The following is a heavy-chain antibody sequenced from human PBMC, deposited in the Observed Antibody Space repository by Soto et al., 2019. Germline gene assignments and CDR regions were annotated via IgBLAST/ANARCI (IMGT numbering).Heavy chain of an antibody. Sequence: EVQLLESGGGLVQPGGSLRLSCAASGFTFSSYAMSWVRQAPGKGLEWVSAISGSGGSTYYADSVKGRFTISRDNSKNTLYLQMNRQRAEDRAVYYCARRGAEYCSSWYHFDYWGQGTLVNGSS. D-gene: IGHD6-13*01. J-gene: IGHJ4*02. V-gene: IGHV3-23*01. CDR1: GFTFSSYA. CDR3: ARRGAEYCSSWYHFDY. CDR2: ISGSGGST.